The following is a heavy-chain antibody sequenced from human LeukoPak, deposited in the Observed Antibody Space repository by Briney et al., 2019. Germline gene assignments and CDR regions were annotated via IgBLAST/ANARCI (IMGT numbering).Heavy chain of an antibody. CDR2: IYPGDSDT. CDR3: ARAYYDLWSGYSSLDNGFDS. V-gene: IGHV5-51*01. D-gene: IGHD3-3*01. CDR1: GYSFTNYW. J-gene: IGHJ4*02. Sequence: GESLKISCKTSGYSFTNYWIGWVRQMPGKGLEWMGIIYPGDSDTTYSPSFQGQVTISADKSISTAYLQWSSLKASDTAMYYCARAYYDLWSGYSSLDNGFDSWGQGTLVTVSS.